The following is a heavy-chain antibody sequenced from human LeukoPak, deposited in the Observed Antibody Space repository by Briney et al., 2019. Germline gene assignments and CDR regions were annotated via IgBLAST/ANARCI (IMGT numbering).Heavy chain of an antibody. Sequence: NPSETLSLTCTVSGGSISSGDYYWSWIRQPPGKGLEWIGYIYYSGSTYYNPSLKSRVTISVDTSKNQFSLKLSSVTAADTAVYYCARTGGTPDAFDIWGQGTMVTVSS. V-gene: IGHV4-30-4*01. CDR1: GGSISSGDYY. D-gene: IGHD1-14*01. J-gene: IGHJ3*02. CDR2: IYYSGST. CDR3: ARTGGTPDAFDI.